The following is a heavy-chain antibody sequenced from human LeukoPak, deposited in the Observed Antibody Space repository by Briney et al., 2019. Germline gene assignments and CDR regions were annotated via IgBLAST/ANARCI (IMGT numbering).Heavy chain of an antibody. J-gene: IGHJ4*02. CDR1: GGTFSSYA. V-gene: IGHV1-69*13. Sequence: SVTVSCKASGGTFSSYAISWVRQAPGQGLEWMGGIIPIFGTANYAQKFQGRVTITADESTSTAYMELGSLRSEDTAVYYCARDRRGVDSPTLFDYWGQGTLVTVSS. CDR3: ARDRRGVDSPTLFDY. CDR2: IIPIFGTA. D-gene: IGHD3-10*01.